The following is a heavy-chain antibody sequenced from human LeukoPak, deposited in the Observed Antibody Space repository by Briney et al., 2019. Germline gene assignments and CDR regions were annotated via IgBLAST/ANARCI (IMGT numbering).Heavy chain of an antibody. J-gene: IGHJ4*02. V-gene: IGHV4-59*01. D-gene: IGHD5-18*01. CDR2: IYYTGAT. CDR3: ARAGYSYGTGYYFDY. Sequence: SETLSLTCTVSGGSISSYYWSWIRLPPGKGLEWIGYIYYTGATYYNPSLKSRVTISLDTSKNQFSLKLSSVTAADAAVYYCARAGYSYGTGYYFDYWGRGALVTVSS. CDR1: GGSISSYY.